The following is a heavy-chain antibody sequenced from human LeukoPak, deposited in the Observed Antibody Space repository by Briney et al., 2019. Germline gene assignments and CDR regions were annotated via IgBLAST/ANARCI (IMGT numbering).Heavy chain of an antibody. CDR3: ARAPNLGYSSPLNDY. J-gene: IGHJ4*02. V-gene: IGHV4-59*08. CDR2: IYYSGST. Sequence: SETLSLTCTVSGGSISSYYWSWIRQPPGKGLEWIGYIYYSGSTNYSPSLKSRATISVDTSKNQFSLKLSSVTAADTAVYYCARAPNLGYSSPLNDYWGQGTLVTVSS. D-gene: IGHD6-13*01. CDR1: GGSISSYY.